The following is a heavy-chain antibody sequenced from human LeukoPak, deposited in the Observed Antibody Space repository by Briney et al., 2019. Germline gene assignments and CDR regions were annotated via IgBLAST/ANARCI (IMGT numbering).Heavy chain of an antibody. CDR1: GYSFTGHY. D-gene: IGHD5-24*01. CDR2: INPSGTGT. V-gene: IGHV1-46*01. CDR3: ATDHSMANTAWWFDP. J-gene: IGHJ5*02. Sequence: ASVKVSCTASGYSFTGHYMHWVRQAPGQGLEWMGVINPSGTGTSYAQKFQGRITMSRDTSTSTVYMELSSLRSEDTAFYYCATDHSMANTAWWFDPWGQGTLVTVSS.